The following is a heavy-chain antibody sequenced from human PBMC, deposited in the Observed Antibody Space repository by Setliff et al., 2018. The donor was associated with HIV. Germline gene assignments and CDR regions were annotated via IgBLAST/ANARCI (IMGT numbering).Heavy chain of an antibody. J-gene: IGHJ4*02. V-gene: IGHV4-39*01. CDR3: ARLTTTYYYDSSAYYHPV. D-gene: IGHD3-22*01. CDR1: GGSISTRDW. CDR2: IYYSGTT. Sequence: PSETLSLTCAVSGGSISTRDWWTWVRQPPGKGLEWIGTIYYSGTTYYNPSLKSRVTMSIDTSQNQFSLKLTSVTATDTAVFYCARLTTTYYYDSSAYYHPVWGQGTLVTVSS.